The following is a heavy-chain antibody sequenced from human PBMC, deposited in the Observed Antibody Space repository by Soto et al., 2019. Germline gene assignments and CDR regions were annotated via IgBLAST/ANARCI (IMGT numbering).Heavy chain of an antibody. V-gene: IGHV1-2*04. D-gene: IGHD2-15*01. CDR1: GYTFTGYY. J-gene: IGHJ4*02. Sequence: ASVKVSFKASGYTFTGYYMHWVRQAPGQGLEWMGWINPNSGGTNYAQKFQGWVTMTRDTSISTAYMELSRLRSDDTAVDYCARVRVYCSGGSCHINDGGHFDYWGQGTLVTVSS. CDR3: ARVRVYCSGGSCHINDGGHFDY. CDR2: INPNSGGT.